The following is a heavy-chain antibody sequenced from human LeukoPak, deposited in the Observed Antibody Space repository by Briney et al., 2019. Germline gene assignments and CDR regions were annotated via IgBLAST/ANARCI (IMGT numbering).Heavy chain of an antibody. J-gene: IGHJ4*02. CDR2: MHYSGST. CDR3: CGSGWFAGPFGY. D-gene: IGHD6-19*01. V-gene: IGHV4-39*07. CDR1: GGSITNNGCY. Sequence: SEPLSLTCSVSGGSITNNGCYWGWIRQSPETGLEWIGSMHYSGSTYYNPSLNSRVTISVDTSKNQFSLKLTSVTAADTAVYYCCGSGWFAGPFGYWGQGALVTVSS.